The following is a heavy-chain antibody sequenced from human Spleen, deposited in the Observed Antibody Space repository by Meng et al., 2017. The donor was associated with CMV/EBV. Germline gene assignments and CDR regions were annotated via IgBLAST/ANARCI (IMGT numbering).Heavy chain of an antibody. Sequence: FSSYAISWVRQAPGQGLEWMGWINTNTGNPTNAQGFTRRFVFSLDTSVSTAYLQISSLKAEDTAVYYCARGGSCSGGTCYFSVPFDYWGQGTLVTVSS. CDR3: ARGGSCSGGTCYFSVPFDY. CDR1: FSSYA. CDR2: INTNTGNP. V-gene: IGHV7-4-1*02. J-gene: IGHJ4*02. D-gene: IGHD2-15*01.